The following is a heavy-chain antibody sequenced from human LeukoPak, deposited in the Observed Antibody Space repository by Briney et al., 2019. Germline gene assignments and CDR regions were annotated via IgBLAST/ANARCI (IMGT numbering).Heavy chain of an antibody. J-gene: IGHJ4*02. Sequence: PGGSLRLSCAASGFTFSSYAMSWVRQAPGKGLEWVSAISGSGGSTYYADSVKGRFTISRDNSKNTLYLQMNSLRAEDTAVYYCAKDLIRFLEWLSWDYWGQGTLVTVSS. V-gene: IGHV3-23*01. CDR1: GFTFSSYA. CDR2: ISGSGGST. D-gene: IGHD3-3*01. CDR3: AKDLIRFLEWLSWDY.